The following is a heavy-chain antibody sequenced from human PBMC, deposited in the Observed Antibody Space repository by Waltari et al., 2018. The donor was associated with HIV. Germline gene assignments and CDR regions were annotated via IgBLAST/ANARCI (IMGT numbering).Heavy chain of an antibody. Sequence: EVQLVQSGAEVRKSGESLKISCKASGYTFTNYWIAWVRQMSGEGLEWMGIIYPLDSDTRYKPSVEGQITISADKSLATAYLEWSNLNASDAAIYYCARLFYYDTTGYINNAFDIWGQGTVVTVS. CDR3: ARLFYYDTTGYINNAFDI. D-gene: IGHD3-22*01. CDR1: GYTFTNYW. CDR2: IYPLDSDT. J-gene: IGHJ3*02. V-gene: IGHV5-51*03.